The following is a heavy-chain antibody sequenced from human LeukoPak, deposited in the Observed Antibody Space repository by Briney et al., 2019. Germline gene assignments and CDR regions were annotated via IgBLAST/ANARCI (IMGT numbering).Heavy chain of an antibody. J-gene: IGHJ4*02. Sequence: GRSLRLSCAASGFTFSSYGMHWVRQAPGKGLEWVAVIWYDGSNKYYADSVKGRFTISRDNSKNTLYLQMNSLRAEDTAVYYCASLYGSGSSLFDHWGQGTLVTVSS. V-gene: IGHV3-33*01. CDR3: ASLYGSGSSLFDH. CDR1: GFTFSSYG. D-gene: IGHD3-10*01. CDR2: IWYDGSNK.